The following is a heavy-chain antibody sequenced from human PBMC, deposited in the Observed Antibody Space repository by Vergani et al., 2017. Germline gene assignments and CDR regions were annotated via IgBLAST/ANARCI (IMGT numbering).Heavy chain of an antibody. CDR3: ARAYYDFWSGFFSGYYFDY. CDR1: GYTFTSYG. D-gene: IGHD3-3*01. J-gene: IGHJ4*02. Sequence: QVQLVQSGAEVKKPGASVKVSCKASGYTFTSYGISWVRQAPGQGLEWIGWISAYNGNTNYAQKLQGRVTMTTDTSTSTAYMELRSLRSDDTAVYYCARAYYDFWSGFFSGYYFDYWGQGTLVTVSS. CDR2: ISAYNGNT. V-gene: IGHV1-18*01.